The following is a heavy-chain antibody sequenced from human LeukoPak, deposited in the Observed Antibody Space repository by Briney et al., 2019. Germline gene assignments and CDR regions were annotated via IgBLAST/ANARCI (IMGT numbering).Heavy chain of an antibody. CDR3: ATGAIVFDF. Sequence: ASVTVSCKVSGATLSKISIDWVRQAPGKGLEWMGSFGHQDGETIVEQNLQGRFNMTVDTAADTAYMEMSSLMSEDTAMYYCATGAIVFDFWGQGTLITVSS. CDR1: GATLSKIS. CDR2: FGHQDGET. D-gene: IGHD2/OR15-2a*01. J-gene: IGHJ4*02. V-gene: IGHV1-24*01.